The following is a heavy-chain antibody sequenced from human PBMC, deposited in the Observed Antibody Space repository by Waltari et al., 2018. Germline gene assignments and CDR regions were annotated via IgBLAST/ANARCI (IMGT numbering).Heavy chain of an antibody. D-gene: IGHD2-8*01. J-gene: IGHJ6*03. CDR3: ARGLGYCTNGVCYPYYYYYMDV. Sequence: QVQLQESGPGLVKPSETLSLTCTVSGGSISSYYWSWIRQPPGKGLDWIGYIYYSGSTNYNPSLKSRVTISVDTSKNQFSLKLSSVTAADTAVYYCARGLGYCTNGVCYPYYYYYMDVWGKGTTVTVSS. CDR2: IYYSGST. CDR1: GGSISSYY. V-gene: IGHV4-59*01.